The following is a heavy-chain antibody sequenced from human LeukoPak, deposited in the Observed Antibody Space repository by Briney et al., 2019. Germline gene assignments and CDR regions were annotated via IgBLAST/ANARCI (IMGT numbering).Heavy chain of an antibody. Sequence: GGSLRLSCAASGFTFSSYAMSWVRQAPGKGLEWVSAISGSGGSTYYADSVKGRFTISRDNSKNTLYLQMNSLRAEDTAVYYCTADLRRTYRDSSDYLLSDSWGQGTLVTVSS. CDR3: TADLRRTYRDSSDYLLSDS. J-gene: IGHJ4*02. V-gene: IGHV3-23*01. CDR2: ISGSGGST. CDR1: GFTFSSYA. D-gene: IGHD3-22*01.